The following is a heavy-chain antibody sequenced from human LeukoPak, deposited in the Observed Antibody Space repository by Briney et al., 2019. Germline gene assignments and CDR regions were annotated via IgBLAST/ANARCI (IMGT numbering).Heavy chain of an antibody. D-gene: IGHD4-17*01. J-gene: IGHJ6*03. CDR1: GYTFTGYY. Sequence: GASVKVSCKASGYTFTGYYMHWVRQAPGQGLEWMGWINPNSGGTNYAQKFQGRVTMTRDTSTSTVYMELSSLRSEDTAVYYCARDGGSTVTYYYMDVWGKGTTVTISS. V-gene: IGHV1-2*02. CDR3: ARDGGSTVTYYYMDV. CDR2: INPNSGGT.